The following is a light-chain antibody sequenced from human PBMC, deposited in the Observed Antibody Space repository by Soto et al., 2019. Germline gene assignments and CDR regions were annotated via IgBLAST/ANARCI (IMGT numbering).Light chain of an antibody. CDR1: QSISSW. V-gene: IGKV1-5*01. Sequence: EIQSLASTSTLSACVGDIVTITGRASQSISSWLSWYQQKPGKAPKLLIYDASSLESGIPDRFSGSRAGTEFTLTISRLEPEDSAIYYWQQYGAAPPWTVGQGT. CDR3: QQYGAAPPWT. CDR2: DAS. J-gene: IGKJ1*01.